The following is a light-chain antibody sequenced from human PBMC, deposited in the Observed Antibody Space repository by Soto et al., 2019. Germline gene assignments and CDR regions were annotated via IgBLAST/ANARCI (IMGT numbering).Light chain of an antibody. Sequence: DIVMTQSPDSLAVSLGERATINCKSSQSVLYSSNNKNYLAWYQQKPGQPPKLLIYWASTRESGVPDRFSGSGSGTAFTLTISSLQAEDVAVYYCQQYYSTLTYTFGHGTKLEIK. CDR2: WAS. CDR1: QSVLYSSNNKNY. V-gene: IGKV4-1*01. J-gene: IGKJ2*01. CDR3: QQYYSTLTYT.